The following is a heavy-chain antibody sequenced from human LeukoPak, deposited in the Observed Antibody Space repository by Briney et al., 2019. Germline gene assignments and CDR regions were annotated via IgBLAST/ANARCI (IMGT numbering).Heavy chain of an antibody. V-gene: IGHV3-21*01. D-gene: IGHD6-19*01. CDR1: GFAFSSYS. J-gene: IGHJ4*02. Sequence: PGGSLRLSCAASGFAFSSYSMNWVRQAPGKGLEWVSSISSSSSSYIYYADSVKGRFTISRDNAKNSLYLQMNSLRAEDTAVYYCARGSASSGWNGDDYWGQGTLVTVSS. CDR3: ARGSASSGWNGDDY. CDR2: ISSSSSSYI.